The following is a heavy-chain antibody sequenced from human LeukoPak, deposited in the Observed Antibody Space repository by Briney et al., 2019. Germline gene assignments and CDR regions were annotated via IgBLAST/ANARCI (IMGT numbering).Heavy chain of an antibody. CDR2: IYTSGST. D-gene: IGHD1-20*01. CDR3: ARLYNSLFDY. V-gene: IGHV4-61*02. CDR1: GGSISSGSYY. J-gene: IGHJ4*02. Sequence: SETLSLTCTVSGGSISSGSYYWSWIRRPAGKGLEWIGRIYTSGSTNYNPSLKSRVTISVDTSKNQFSLKLSSVTAADTAVYYCARLYNSLFDYWGQGTLVTVSS.